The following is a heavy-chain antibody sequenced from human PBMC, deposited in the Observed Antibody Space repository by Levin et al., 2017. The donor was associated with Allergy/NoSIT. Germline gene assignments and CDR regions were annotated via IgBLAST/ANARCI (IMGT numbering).Heavy chain of an antibody. Sequence: GGSLRLSCAASGFTFDDYAMHWVRQAPGKGLEWVSGISWNSGSIGYADSVKGRITISRDNAKNSLYLQMNSLRAEDTALYYCAKDKVIGYSYGFDYWGQGTLVTVSS. CDR3: AKDKVIGYSYGFDY. CDR1: GFTFDDYA. D-gene: IGHD5-18*01. CDR2: ISWNSGSI. J-gene: IGHJ4*02. V-gene: IGHV3-9*01.